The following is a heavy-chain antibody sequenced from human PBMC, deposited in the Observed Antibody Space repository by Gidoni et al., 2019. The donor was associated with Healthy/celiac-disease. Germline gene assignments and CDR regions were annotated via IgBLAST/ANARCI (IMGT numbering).Heavy chain of an antibody. J-gene: IGHJ4*02. CDR1: GFTLSSYS. D-gene: IGHD2-15*01. V-gene: IGHV3-48*01. CDR2: ISSGSTSI. CDR3: ARDPLRLDGGKMDY. Sequence: EVQLVESGGGVVQPGGSLRLSCAASGFTLSSYSMNWVRQAPGMGLEWVSNISSGSTSIYYADSVKGRFTISRDNAKNSLYLQMNSLRAEDTAVYYCARDPLRLDGGKMDYWGQGTLVTVSS.